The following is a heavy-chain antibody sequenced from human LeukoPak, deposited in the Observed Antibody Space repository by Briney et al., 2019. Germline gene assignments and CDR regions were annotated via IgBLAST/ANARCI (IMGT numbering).Heavy chain of an antibody. CDR2: INPSGGST. CDR1: GYTFTSYY. Sequence: ASVKVSCKASGYTFTSYYMHWVRQAPGQGLEWMGIINPSGGSTSYAQKFQGRVTMTRDTSTSTVYMELSSLRSEDTAVYYCARVPIYDFWSGYYGNWFDPWGQGTLATVSS. J-gene: IGHJ5*02. CDR3: ARVPIYDFWSGYYGNWFDP. V-gene: IGHV1-46*01. D-gene: IGHD3-3*01.